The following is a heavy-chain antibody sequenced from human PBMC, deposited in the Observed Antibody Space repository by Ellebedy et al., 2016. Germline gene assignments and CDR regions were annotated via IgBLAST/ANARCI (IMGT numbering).Heavy chain of an antibody. CDR1: GGSVSNYY. CDR2: FYYGATT. J-gene: IGHJ3*02. Sequence: SETLSLTCTVSGGSVSNYYYNWIRQPPGKGLEWIGYFYYGATTYYNPSLKSRFTISVDTSKNQFSLKLNSVTAADTAVYYCARSFQLTDDAFDIWGQGTMVTVSS. CDR3: ARSFQLTDDAFDI. V-gene: IGHV4-59*02. D-gene: IGHD2-2*01.